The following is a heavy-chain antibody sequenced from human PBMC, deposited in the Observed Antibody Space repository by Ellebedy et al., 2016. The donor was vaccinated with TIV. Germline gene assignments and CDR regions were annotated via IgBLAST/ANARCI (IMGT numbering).Heavy chain of an antibody. CDR1: GFTFSSYA. J-gene: IGHJ6*03. CDR2: IWYDGSNK. V-gene: IGHV3-33*08. CDR3: ARVYMDV. Sequence: GESLKISXAASGFTFSSYAMSWVRQAPGKGLEWVAVIWYDGSNKYYADSVKGRFTISRDNSKNTLYLQMNSLRAEDTAVYYCARVYMDVWGKGTTVTVSS.